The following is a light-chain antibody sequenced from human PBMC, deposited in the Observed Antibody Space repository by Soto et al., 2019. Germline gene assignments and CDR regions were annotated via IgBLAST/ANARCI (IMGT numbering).Light chain of an antibody. V-gene: IGKV1-6*01. CDR2: GTS. CDR1: QDIRND. J-gene: IGKJ2*01. CDR3: LQDYISPHT. Sequence: AIQMTQSPSSLSVSVGDRITITCRTSQDIRNDLGWYQQKQGKAPKLLIYGTSNLQGGVHSRFSGSGSGTDFTLTSSSLHPEDLASYCRLQDYISPHTFGRGTKLEIK.